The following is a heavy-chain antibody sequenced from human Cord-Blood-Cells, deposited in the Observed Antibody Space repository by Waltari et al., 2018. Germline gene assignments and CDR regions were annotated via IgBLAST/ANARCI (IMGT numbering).Heavy chain of an antibody. D-gene: IGHD6-13*01. CDR3: AREEKRYSSSWYPTYYFDY. Sequence: QVQLVQSGAEVKKPGSSVKVSCKASGGTFSSYAISWVRQAPGQGPEWMGGIIPIFGTANYAQKFQGRVTITADESTSTAYMELSSLRSEDTAVYYCAREEKRYSSSWYPTYYFDYWGQGTLVTVSS. V-gene: IGHV1-69*01. J-gene: IGHJ4*02. CDR1: GGTFSSYA. CDR2: IIPIFGTA.